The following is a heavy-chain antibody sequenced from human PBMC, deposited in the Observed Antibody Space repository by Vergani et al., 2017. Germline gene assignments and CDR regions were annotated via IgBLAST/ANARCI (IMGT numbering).Heavy chain of an antibody. CDR2: ISYDGSNK. D-gene: IGHD2-2*01. CDR3: AKDKVVQAEGVFDY. CDR1: GFTFSSYG. V-gene: IGHV3-30*18. J-gene: IGHJ4*02. Sequence: QVQLVESGGGVVQPGRSLRLSCAASGFTFSSYGMHWVRQAPGKGLEWVAVISYDGSNKYYADSVKGRFTISRDNSKNTLCLQMNSLRAEDTAVYYCAKDKVVQAEGVFDYWGQGTLVNGSS.